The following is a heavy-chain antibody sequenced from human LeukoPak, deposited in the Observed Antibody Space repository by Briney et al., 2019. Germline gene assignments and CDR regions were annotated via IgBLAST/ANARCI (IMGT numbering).Heavy chain of an antibody. V-gene: IGHV1-58*02. J-gene: IGHJ3*02. CDR2: IVVGSGNT. CDR1: GFTFTSSA. CDR3: AWGSGYWGPYDAFDI. D-gene: IGHD3-22*01. Sequence: GASVKVSCKASGFTFTSSAMQWVRQARGQRLEWIGWIVVGSGNTNYAQKFQERVTITRDMSTSTAYMELGSLRSEDTAVYYCAWGSGYWGPYDAFDIWGQGTMVTVSS.